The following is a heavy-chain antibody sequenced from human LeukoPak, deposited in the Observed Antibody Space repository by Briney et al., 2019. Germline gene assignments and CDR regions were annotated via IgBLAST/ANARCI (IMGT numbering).Heavy chain of an antibody. CDR2: IYYSGST. CDR1: GGSISSYY. Sequence: SETLSLTCTVSGGSISSYYWSWIRQPPGKGLEWIGYIYYSGSTNYNPSLKSRVTISVDTSKNQFSLKLSSVTAADTAVYYCARDGRANYYYYGMDVWGQGTTVTVSS. CDR3: ARDGRANYYYYGMDV. J-gene: IGHJ6*02. V-gene: IGHV4-59*01.